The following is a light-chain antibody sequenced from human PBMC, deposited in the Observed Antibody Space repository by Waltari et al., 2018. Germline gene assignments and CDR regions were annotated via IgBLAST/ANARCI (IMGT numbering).Light chain of an antibody. CDR1: QTVTND. Sequence: EIVITQSPASLSVSPGERATLSCTASQTVTNDLAWYQQKPGKAPKLLIFGASTRATGVPARFSGSGSGTEFTLTIGSVQSEDFAVYYCQQYSDWIAFGGGTKVDLK. CDR3: QQYSDWIA. V-gene: IGKV3-15*01. CDR2: GAS. J-gene: IGKJ4*01.